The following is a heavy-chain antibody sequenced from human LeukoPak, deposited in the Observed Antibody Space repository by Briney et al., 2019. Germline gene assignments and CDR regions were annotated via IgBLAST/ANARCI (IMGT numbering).Heavy chain of an antibody. Sequence: SETLSLTCAVYGGSFSGYYWSWIRQPPGKGLEWIGEINHSGSTNYNPSLKSRVTISVDTSKNQSSLKLSSVTAADTAVYYCARTRWYYYGSGSYHYYMDVWGKGTTVTISS. CDR1: GGSFSGYY. V-gene: IGHV4-34*01. J-gene: IGHJ6*03. D-gene: IGHD3-10*01. CDR2: INHSGST. CDR3: ARTRWYYYGSGSYHYYMDV.